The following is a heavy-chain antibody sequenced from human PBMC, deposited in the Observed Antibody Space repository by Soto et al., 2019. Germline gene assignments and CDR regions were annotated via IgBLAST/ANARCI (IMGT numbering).Heavy chain of an antibody. Sequence: QVQLVQSGAEVKKPGSSVKVSCKDSGGTFSTSSMIWVRQAPGQGLEWMGRIIPMLGVRNYAQRFQDRVTINADKSTATVHMALSSLRSEDTALYYCTIGSWSGEVFDIWGQGTMVTVSS. CDR2: IIPMLGVR. V-gene: IGHV1-69*02. D-gene: IGHD2-21*01. J-gene: IGHJ3*02. CDR1: GGTFSTSS. CDR3: TIGSWSGEVFDI.